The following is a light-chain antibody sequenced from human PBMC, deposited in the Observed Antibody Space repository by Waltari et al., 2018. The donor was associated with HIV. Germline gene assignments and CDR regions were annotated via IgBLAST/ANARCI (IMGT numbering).Light chain of an antibody. CDR3: VGWDSRLSGYV. CDR1: SSNLENDN. J-gene: IGLJ1*01. Sequence: QSVLTQPPSASGTPGQRVTISCSGSSSNLENDNVYWYQQLTGAAPRLLIYKDTQRPSGVPDRFTGSTSGTSASLAISGLRSEDEADYYCVGWDSRLSGYVFGSGTKVTVL. CDR2: KDT. V-gene: IGLV1-47*01.